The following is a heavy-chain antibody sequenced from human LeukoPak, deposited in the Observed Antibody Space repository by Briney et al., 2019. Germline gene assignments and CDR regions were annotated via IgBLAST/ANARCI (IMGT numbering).Heavy chain of an antibody. D-gene: IGHD3-22*01. CDR3: ARRDYYDSTGYYNY. Sequence: PSETLSRTCTVSGGSISGYYCSWIRQPPGKGLEGIGYIYYSGGRNYNPSLKSRVTMSVDKSKNHFSLKLTSVTAADTAVYYCARRDYYDSTGYYNYWGQGTLVTVSS. J-gene: IGHJ4*02. CDR1: GGSISGYY. CDR2: IYYSGGR. V-gene: IGHV4-59*12.